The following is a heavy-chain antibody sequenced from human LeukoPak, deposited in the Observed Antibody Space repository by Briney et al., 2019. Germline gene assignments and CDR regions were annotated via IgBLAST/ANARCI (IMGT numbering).Heavy chain of an antibody. CDR3: ARREREEGYDTFDY. Sequence: SETLSLTCTVSGGSISSSSYYWGWIRQPPGKGLEWIGSIYYSGSTYYNPSLKSRVTISVDTSKNQFSLKLSSVTAADTAVYYCARREREEGYDTFDYWGQGTQVTVSS. CDR1: GGSISSSSYY. J-gene: IGHJ4*02. CDR2: IYYSGST. D-gene: IGHD5-12*01. V-gene: IGHV4-39*01.